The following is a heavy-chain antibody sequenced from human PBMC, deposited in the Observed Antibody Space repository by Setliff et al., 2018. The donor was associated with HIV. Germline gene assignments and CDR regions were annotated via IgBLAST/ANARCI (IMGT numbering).Heavy chain of an antibody. CDR3: ARDSRGSGNFDF. J-gene: IGHJ4*02. CDR1: GYTFTSYS. V-gene: IGHV1-8*02. Sequence: ASVKVSCKASGYTFTSYSISWVRQAPGQGLEWMGWMNPNSGDTGYAQKFQGRVTMTRNTSISTAFMELSSLRSEDTAVYYCARDSRGSGNFDFWGQGTLVTVSS. D-gene: IGHD3-10*01. CDR2: MNPNSGDT.